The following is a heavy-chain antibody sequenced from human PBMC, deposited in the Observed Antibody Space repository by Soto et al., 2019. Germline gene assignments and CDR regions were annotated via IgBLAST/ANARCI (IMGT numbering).Heavy chain of an antibody. J-gene: IGHJ4*02. Sequence: QVQLVQSGAEVKRPGSSVKVSCKASGDTFSFYSINWVRQAPGLGLEWMGRVNPILSMSNDAQRFQGRVTMTADKSTSTGYMELSGLRSEDTAMYYCATSYGSGYRAFDYWGQGALVTVSS. V-gene: IGHV1-69*04. CDR2: VNPILSMS. D-gene: IGHD3-10*01. CDR1: GDTFSFYS. CDR3: ATSYGSGYRAFDY.